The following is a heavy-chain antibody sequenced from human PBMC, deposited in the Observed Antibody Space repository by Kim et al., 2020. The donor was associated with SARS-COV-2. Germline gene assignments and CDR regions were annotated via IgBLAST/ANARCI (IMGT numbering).Heavy chain of an antibody. CDR1: GYTFTGYY. CDR2: INPNSGGT. V-gene: IGHV1-2*02. D-gene: IGHD6-6*01. Sequence: ASVKVSSKASGYTFTGYYMHWVRQAPGQGLEWMGWINPNSGGTNYAQKFQGRVTMTRDTSISTAYMELSRLRSDDTAVYYCARKGAARSQNWFDPWGQGTLVTVSS. J-gene: IGHJ5*02. CDR3: ARKGAARSQNWFDP.